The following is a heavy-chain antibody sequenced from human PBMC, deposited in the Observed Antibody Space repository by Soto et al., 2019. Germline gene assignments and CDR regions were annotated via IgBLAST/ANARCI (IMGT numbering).Heavy chain of an antibody. D-gene: IGHD3-10*01. CDR1: GYTFTGYY. V-gene: IGHV1-2*04. Sequence: GASVKVSCKASGYTFTGYYMHWVRQAPGQGLEWMGWINPNSGGTNYAQKFQGWVTMTRDTSISTAYMELSRLRSDDTAVYYCARGRVMYYYGSGIKSGNWFDPWGQGTLVTVSS. CDR2: INPNSGGT. J-gene: IGHJ5*02. CDR3: ARGRVMYYYGSGIKSGNWFDP.